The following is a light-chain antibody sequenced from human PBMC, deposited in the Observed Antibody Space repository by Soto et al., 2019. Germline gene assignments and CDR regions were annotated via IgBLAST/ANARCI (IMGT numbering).Light chain of an antibody. CDR1: SSNIGSNT. CDR2: SNN. CDR3: AAWDARLNGVV. Sequence: QSVLTQPPSASGTPGQRVTISCSGSSSNIGSNTVNWYQELPGTAPKLLIYSNNQRPSGVPDLFSGSKSGTSVSLAISGLQSEDEADYYCAAWDARLNGVVLGGGTKVTV. J-gene: IGLJ3*02. V-gene: IGLV1-44*01.